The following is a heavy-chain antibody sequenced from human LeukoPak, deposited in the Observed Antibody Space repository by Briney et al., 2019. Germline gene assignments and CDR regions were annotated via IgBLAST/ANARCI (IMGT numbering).Heavy chain of an antibody. J-gene: IGHJ6*02. Sequence: GGSLRLSCAASGFTFSSYAMHWVRQAPGKGLEWVAVISYDGSNKYYADSVKGRFTISRDNPKNTLYLQMNSLRAEDTAVYYCAKSPGGSGIAYGLDVWGQGTTVTVSS. CDR1: GFTFSSYA. CDR3: AKSPGGSGIAYGLDV. CDR2: ISYDGSNK. D-gene: IGHD6-13*01. V-gene: IGHV3-30-3*01.